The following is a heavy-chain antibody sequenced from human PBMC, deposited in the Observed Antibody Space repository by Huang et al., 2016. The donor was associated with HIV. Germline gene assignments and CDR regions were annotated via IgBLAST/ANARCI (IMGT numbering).Heavy chain of an antibody. CDR1: GGSFSGYY. CDR3: AREKAADSAWYGVYYFDY. Sequence: QVQLRQWGAGLVKPSETLSLTCAVYGGSFSGYYWTWIRQSPGKGCEWIGEINHIGKTNYQPSLKSRVTISKDTAKNQFSLQLTSVSAADTGVYFCAREKAADSAWYGVYYFDYWGEGALVTVTS. J-gene: IGHJ4*02. V-gene: IGHV4-34*01. D-gene: IGHD6-19*01. CDR2: INHIGKT.